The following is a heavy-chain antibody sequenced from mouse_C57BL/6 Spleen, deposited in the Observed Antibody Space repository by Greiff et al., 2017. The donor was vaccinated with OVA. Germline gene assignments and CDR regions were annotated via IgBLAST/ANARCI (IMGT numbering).Heavy chain of an antibody. V-gene: IGHV1-52*01. D-gene: IGHD2-3*01. Sequence: QVQLKQPGAELVRPGSSVKLSCKASGYTFTSYWMHWVKQRPIQGLEWIGNIDPSDSETHYNQKFKDKATLTVDKSSSTAYMQLSSLTSEDSAVYYCARDGYYEGWFAYWGQGTLVTVSA. CDR3: ARDGYYEGWFAY. CDR2: IDPSDSET. J-gene: IGHJ3*01. CDR1: GYTFTSYW.